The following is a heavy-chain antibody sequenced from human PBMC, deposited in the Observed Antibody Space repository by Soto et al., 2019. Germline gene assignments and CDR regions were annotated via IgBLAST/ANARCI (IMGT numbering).Heavy chain of an antibody. CDR2: TWYDGNDK. D-gene: IGHD1-1*01. CDR3: ARDVNAYKTYDAFDI. Sequence: QVHLVESGGGVVQPGRSLRLSCAASGFTFSTYGMHWVRQAPGKGLEWVALTWYDGNDKFYADSVKGRFAISRDNSKNTLYLKMDSLRAEDTAVYYCARDVNAYKTYDAFDIWGQGTMVTVSS. CDR1: GFTFSTYG. V-gene: IGHV3-33*01. J-gene: IGHJ3*02.